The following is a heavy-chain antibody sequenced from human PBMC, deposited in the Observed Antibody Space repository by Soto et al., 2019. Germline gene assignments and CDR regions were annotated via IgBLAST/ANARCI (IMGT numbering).Heavy chain of an antibody. CDR2: IYWDDDK. CDR1: GFSLSTSGVG. J-gene: IGHJ5*02. D-gene: IGHD2-2*01. CDR3: AHRRGSLSQYQLLLASVDWFDP. V-gene: IGHV2-5*02. Sequence: QITLKQSGPTLVKPTQTLTLTCTFSGFSLSTSGVGVGWIRQPPGKALEWLALIYWDDDKRYSPSLKSRLTISKDTSKSQVVLTMTNMDPVDTATYYCAHRRGSLSQYQLLLASVDWFDPWGQGTLVTVSS.